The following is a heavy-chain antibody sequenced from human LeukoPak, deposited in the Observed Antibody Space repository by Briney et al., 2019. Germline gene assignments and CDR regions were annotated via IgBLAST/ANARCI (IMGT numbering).Heavy chain of an antibody. CDR2: IYYSGST. CDR1: GGSISSYY. V-gene: IGHV4-59*08. D-gene: IGHD6-19*01. J-gene: IGHJ4*02. Sequence: PSETLSLTCTVSGGSISSYYWSWIRQPPGKGPEWIGYIYYSGSTKYNPSLKSRVTISVDTSKNQFSLNLSSVTAADTAVYYCARHEGRSGWYYFDYWGQGTLVTVSS. CDR3: ARHEGRSGWYYFDY.